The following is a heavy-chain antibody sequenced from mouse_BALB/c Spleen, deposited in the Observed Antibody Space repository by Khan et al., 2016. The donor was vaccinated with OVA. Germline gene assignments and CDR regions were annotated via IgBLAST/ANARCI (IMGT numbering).Heavy chain of an antibody. CDR3: TRLAYYYNSEGFAY. J-gene: IGHJ3*01. CDR1: GFTFSTYG. V-gene: IGHV5-6*01. D-gene: IGHD1-1*01. Sequence: EVQLVESGGDLVKPGGSLKLSCAASGFTFSTYGMSWVRQTPDKRLEWVATISSGGSYTYFPDSVKGRFTISRDNAKNTLNLQMRSLKSADTAMYYCTRLAYYYNSEGFAYWGQGTLVTVSP. CDR2: ISSGGSYT.